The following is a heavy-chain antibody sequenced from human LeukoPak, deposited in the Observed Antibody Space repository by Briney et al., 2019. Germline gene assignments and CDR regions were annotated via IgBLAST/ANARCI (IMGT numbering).Heavy chain of an antibody. D-gene: IGHD6-6*01. CDR2: ISAYNGNT. J-gene: IGHJ6*03. Sequence: ASVKVSCKASGYTFTSYGISWVRQAPGQGLEWMGWISAYNGNTNYAQKLRGRVTMTTDTSTSTAYMELRSLRSDDTAVYYCARERAARPYYYYYMDVWGKGTTVTVSS. V-gene: IGHV1-18*01. CDR1: GYTFTSYG. CDR3: ARERAARPYYYYYMDV.